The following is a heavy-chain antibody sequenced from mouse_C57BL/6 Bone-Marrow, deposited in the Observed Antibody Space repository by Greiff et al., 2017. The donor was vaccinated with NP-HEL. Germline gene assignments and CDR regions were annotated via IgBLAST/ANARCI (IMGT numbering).Heavy chain of an antibody. CDR1: GFTFSDYY. Sequence: EVKLVESEGGLVQPGSSMKLSCTASGFTFSDYYMAWVRQVPEKGLEWVANINYDGSSTYYLDSLKSRFIISRDNAKNILYLQMSSLKSEDTATYYCARDRAVVAFYWYFDVWGTGTTVTVSS. CDR3: ARDRAVVAFYWYFDV. D-gene: IGHD1-1*01. J-gene: IGHJ1*03. CDR2: INYDGSST. V-gene: IGHV5-16*01.